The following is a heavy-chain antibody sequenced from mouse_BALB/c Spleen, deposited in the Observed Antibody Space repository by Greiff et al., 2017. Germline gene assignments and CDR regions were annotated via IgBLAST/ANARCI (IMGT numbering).Heavy chain of an antibody. CDR1: GYTFTSYW. Sequence: VQLQQSGTVLARPGASVKMSCKASGYTFTSYWMHWVKQRPGQGLEWIGAIYPGNSDTSYNQKFKGKAKLTAVTSTSTAYMELSSLTNEDSAVYYCTRWGYYGSSTYAMDYWGQGTSVTVSS. CDR2: IYPGNSDT. D-gene: IGHD1-1*01. CDR3: TRWGYYGSSTYAMDY. V-gene: IGHV1-5*01. J-gene: IGHJ4*01.